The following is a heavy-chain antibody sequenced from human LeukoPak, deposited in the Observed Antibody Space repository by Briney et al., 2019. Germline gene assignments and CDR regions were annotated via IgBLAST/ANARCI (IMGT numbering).Heavy chain of an antibody. J-gene: IGHJ4*02. D-gene: IGHD1-1*01. V-gene: IGHV4-34*01. CDR1: GGSFSGYY. CDR3: ARERNANDY. CDR2: INHSGST. Sequence: LETLSLTCAVYGGSFSGYYWSWIRQPPGKGLEWIGEINHSGSTNYNPSLKSRVTISVDTSKNQFSLKLSSVTAADTAVYYCARERNANDYWGQGTLVTVSS.